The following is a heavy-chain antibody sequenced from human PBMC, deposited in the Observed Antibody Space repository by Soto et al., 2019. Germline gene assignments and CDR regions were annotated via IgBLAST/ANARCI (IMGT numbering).Heavy chain of an antibody. J-gene: IGHJ4*02. V-gene: IGHV4-59*01. CDR1: GGSISSYY. D-gene: IGHD1-1*01. Sequence: QVQLQESGLGLVKPSETLSLTCTVSGGSISSYYWSWIRQPPGKGLEWIGYIYYSGSTNYNPSLKSRVTISVDTSKNQFSLKLSSVTAADTAVYYCARVGKLERRVYYFDYWGQGTLVTVSS. CDR3: ARVGKLERRVYYFDY. CDR2: IYYSGST.